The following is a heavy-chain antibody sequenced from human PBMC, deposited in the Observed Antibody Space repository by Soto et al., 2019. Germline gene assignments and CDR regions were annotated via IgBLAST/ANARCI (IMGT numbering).Heavy chain of an antibody. V-gene: IGHV1-69*13. D-gene: IGHD2-2*01. J-gene: IGHJ5*02. CDR1: GGTFSSYA. CDR2: IIPIFGTA. CDR3: ARGLVPHKATPFDP. Sequence: SVKVSCKASGGTFSSYAISWVRQAPGQGLEWMGGIIPIFGTANYAQKFQGRVTITADESTSTAYMELSSLRSEDTAVYYCARGLVPHKATPFDPWGQGTLVTVSS.